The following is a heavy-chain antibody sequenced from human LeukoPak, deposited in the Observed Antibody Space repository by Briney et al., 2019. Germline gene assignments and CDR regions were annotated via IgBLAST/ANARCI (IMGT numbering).Heavy chain of an antibody. CDR2: IYYSGST. Sequence: KASQTLSLTCTVSGGSISSGGYSWSWIRQHPGKGLAWIGYIYYSGSTYYNPSLKSRVTISVDTSKNQFSLKLSSVTAADTAVYYCASERRWSSSWQGPSWGQGTLVTVSS. CDR3: ASERRWSSSWQGPS. CDR1: GGSISSGGYS. D-gene: IGHD6-13*01. J-gene: IGHJ5*02. V-gene: IGHV4-31*03.